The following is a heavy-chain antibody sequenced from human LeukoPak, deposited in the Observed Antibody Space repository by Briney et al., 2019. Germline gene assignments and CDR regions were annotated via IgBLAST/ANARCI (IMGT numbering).Heavy chain of an antibody. D-gene: IGHD6-19*01. CDR3: AKEEWLGKMSFFDY. J-gene: IGHJ4*02. CDR2: ISGSGGGDST. V-gene: IGHV3-23*01. CDR1: GFTFSIYA. Sequence: PGGSLRLSCAASGFTFSIYAMSWVRQAPGKGLEWVSSISGSGGGDSTYYADSVKGRFTVSRDSSKNTLYLQMNRLRAEDTAVYYCAKEEWLGKMSFFDYWGQGTLVTVSS.